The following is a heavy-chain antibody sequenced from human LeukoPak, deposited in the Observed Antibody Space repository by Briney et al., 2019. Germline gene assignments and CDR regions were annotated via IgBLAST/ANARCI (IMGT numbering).Heavy chain of an antibody. V-gene: IGHV3-30-3*01. D-gene: IGHD6-19*01. Sequence: QPGRSLRLSCAASGFTFSSYALHWVRQAPVKGLEWVAVISNDETNKYYADSVKGRFTISRDNSKNTLYLQMNSLRPEDTAVYYCARDSGRYISGQGPYYYHGMDVWGQGTTVTVSS. CDR3: ARDSGRYISGQGPYYYHGMDV. CDR2: ISNDETNK. J-gene: IGHJ6*02. CDR1: GFTFSSYA.